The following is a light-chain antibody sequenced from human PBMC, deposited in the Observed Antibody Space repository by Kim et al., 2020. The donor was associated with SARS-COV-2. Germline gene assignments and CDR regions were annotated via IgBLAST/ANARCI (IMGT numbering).Light chain of an antibody. CDR2: GAS. J-gene: IGKJ2*01. Sequence: EILMTQSPATLSLSPGERATLSCRASQSVSSKLACYQQKPGQDPRLLIYGASTRATGIPARISSSGSGTAFTLTISSLQPEDFAVYYCQQYNNWPPYTFGQGTKLEI. CDR3: QQYNNWPPYT. CDR1: QSVSSK. V-gene: IGKV3-15*01.